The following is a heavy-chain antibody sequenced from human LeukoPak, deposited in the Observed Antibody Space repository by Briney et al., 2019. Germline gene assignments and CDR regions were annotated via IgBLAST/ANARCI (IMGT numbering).Heavy chain of an antibody. J-gene: IGHJ4*02. CDR3: ATSYGGHGNVFDY. CDR1: GDSISSSNYY. Sequence: SETLSLTCTVSGDSISSSNYYWGWIRQPPGKGLEWIGNVYYSGSTFYNPSLESRVTISVDTSKNQFSLKLGSVTAADTAVYYCATSYGGHGNVFDYWGQGTLVTVSS. D-gene: IGHD4-23*01. V-gene: IGHV4-39*01. CDR2: VYYSGST.